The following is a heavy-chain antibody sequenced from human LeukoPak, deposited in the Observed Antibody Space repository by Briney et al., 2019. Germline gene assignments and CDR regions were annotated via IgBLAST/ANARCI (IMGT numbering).Heavy chain of an antibody. CDR1: GVSISNYY. Sequence: SETLSLTCTVSGVSISNYYWTWIRQPAGKGLEWIGRIYSSGKTNYNPSLKARVTMSVDTSNNQFSLRLSSVTAADTAVYFCARLTYSDSSQLYYFYYYLDVWGKGTTVTVSS. CDR2: IYSSGKT. J-gene: IGHJ6*03. CDR3: ARLTYSDSSQLYYFYYYLDV. V-gene: IGHV4-4*07. D-gene: IGHD6-6*01.